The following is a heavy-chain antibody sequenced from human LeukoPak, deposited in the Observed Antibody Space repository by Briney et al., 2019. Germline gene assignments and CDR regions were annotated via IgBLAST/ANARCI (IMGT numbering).Heavy chain of an antibody. V-gene: IGHV1-8*01. J-gene: IGHJ5*02. D-gene: IGHD6-19*01. CDR2: MNPNSGNT. CDR1: GYTFTSYD. Sequence: GASVKVSYKASGYTFTSYDINWVRQATGQGLEWMGWMNPNSGNTGYAQKFQGRVTMTRNTSISTAYMELSRLRSDDTAVYYCARAVTDSVAGGWFDPWGQGTLVTVSS. CDR3: ARAVTDSVAGGWFDP.